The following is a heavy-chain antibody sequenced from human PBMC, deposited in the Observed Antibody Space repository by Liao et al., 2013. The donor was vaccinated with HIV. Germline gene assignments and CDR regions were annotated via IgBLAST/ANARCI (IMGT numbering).Heavy chain of an antibody. J-gene: IGHJ3*02. Sequence: QVQLQESGPGLVKPSETLSLTCTVSGGSSSSNYWSWIRQPPGKGLTWIGYRSYIGSTNYNPSLKSRVTISVDTSKNRFSLTLTSVTAADTAVYFCARFFRSTFDIWGQGIRVTVSS. D-gene: IGHD1-14*01. CDR1: GGSSSSNY. CDR3: ARFFRSTFDI. V-gene: IGHV4-59*13. CDR2: RSYIGST.